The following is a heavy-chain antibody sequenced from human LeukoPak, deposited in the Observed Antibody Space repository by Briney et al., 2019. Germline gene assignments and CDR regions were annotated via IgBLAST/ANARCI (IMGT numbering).Heavy chain of an antibody. J-gene: IGHJ4*02. CDR3: ATERSSGGDY. CDR2: ISSSSYT. V-gene: IGHV3-11*05. Sequence: GGSLRLSCAASGFTFSDYYMTWIRQAPGKGLEWISYISSSSYTKYADSVKGRFTISRDNAKNSLYLQMNNLRAEDTAFYYCATERSSGGDYWGQGTLVTVSS. D-gene: IGHD3-3*01. CDR1: GFTFSDYY.